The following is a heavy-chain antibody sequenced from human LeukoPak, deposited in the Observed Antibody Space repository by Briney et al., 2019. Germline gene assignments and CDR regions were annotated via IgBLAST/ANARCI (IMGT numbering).Heavy chain of an antibody. D-gene: IGHD5-18*01. CDR3: AAVHVDTAFP. J-gene: IGHJ5*02. CDR2: ISGSGGST. Sequence: GGTLRLSYAASGFTFSTYGMSWVRQAPGKGLEWVSAISGSGGSTYYADSVKGRFTISRDNSKNTLYLQMNSLRAEDTAVYYCAAVHVDTAFPWGQGTLVTVSS. V-gene: IGHV3-23*01. CDR1: GFTFSTYG.